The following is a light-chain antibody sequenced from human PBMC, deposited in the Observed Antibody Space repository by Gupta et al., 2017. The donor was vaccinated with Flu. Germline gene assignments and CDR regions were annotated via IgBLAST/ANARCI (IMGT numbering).Light chain of an antibody. CDR3: QQSDSDPLT. CDR1: QSISTY. Sequence: DIQMTQSPSSLSASVGDRVTITCRASQSISTYLNWYQQKPGKAPNLLIYAVSNLQSGVPPRFSGSASGTDFTLTISSLQPEDFATYYCQQSDSDPLTFGGGTKVEI. V-gene: IGKV1-39*01. CDR2: AVS. J-gene: IGKJ4*01.